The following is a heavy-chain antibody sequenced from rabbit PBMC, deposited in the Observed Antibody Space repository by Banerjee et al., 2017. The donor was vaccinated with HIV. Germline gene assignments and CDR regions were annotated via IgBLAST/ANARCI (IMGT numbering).Heavy chain of an antibody. V-gene: IGHV1S45*01. D-gene: IGHD4-1*01. J-gene: IGHJ4*01. Sequence: QEQLEESGGGLVKPEGSLTLTCKASGFTLSSYWMWWVLQAPGKGLEWIACIGAGSSGTTYYASWAKGRFTISKTSSTTVTLQMTSLTAADTATYFCARDLAGVIGWNFNLWGPGTLVTVS. CDR2: IGAGSSGTT. CDR3: ARDLAGVIGWNFNL. CDR1: GFTLSSYW.